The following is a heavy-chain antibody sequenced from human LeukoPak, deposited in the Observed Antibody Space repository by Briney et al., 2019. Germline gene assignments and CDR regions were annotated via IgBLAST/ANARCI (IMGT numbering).Heavy chain of an antibody. CDR2: IYPGDSET. Sequence: GESLKISCKGSGYSFTSFWIGWVRQMPGKGLEWMGIIYPGDSETRYSPSFQGQVTISADKSINTAYLQWSSLKASDTAMYYCARHLRGYYYYMDVWGKGTTVTVSS. J-gene: IGHJ6*03. V-gene: IGHV5-51*01. CDR3: ARHLRGYYYYMDV. CDR1: GYSFTSFW.